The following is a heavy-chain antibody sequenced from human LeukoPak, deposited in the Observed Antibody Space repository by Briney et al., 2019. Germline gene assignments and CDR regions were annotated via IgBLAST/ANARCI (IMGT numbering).Heavy chain of an antibody. CDR3: ARVSSPLQYNWFDP. CDR2: INPNSGGT. V-gene: IGHV1-2*06. CDR1: GYTFTGYY. Sequence: GASVKVSCKASGYTFTGYYIHWVRQAPGQGLEWMGRINPNSGGTNYARKFQGRVTTTRDTSITTAYMELSGLRSDDTAVYSCARVSSPLQYNWFDPWGQGTLVTVSS. J-gene: IGHJ5*02. D-gene: IGHD6-6*01.